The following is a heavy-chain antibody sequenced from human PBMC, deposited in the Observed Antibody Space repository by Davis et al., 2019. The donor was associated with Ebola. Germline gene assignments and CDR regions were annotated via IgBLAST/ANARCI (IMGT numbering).Heavy chain of an antibody. D-gene: IGHD6-19*01. CDR2: ISSNSDHI. CDR3: ARAEWGIAVAVHFDH. Sequence: PGGSLRLSCAASGFNFRSYSMNWVRQAPGKGLEWVSSISSNSDHIYYADSVKGRFTVSRDNAKNSLYLQMNSLGAEDTAVYYCARAEWGIAVAVHFDHWGQGTLVTVSS. J-gene: IGHJ4*02. V-gene: IGHV3-21*01. CDR1: GFNFRSYS.